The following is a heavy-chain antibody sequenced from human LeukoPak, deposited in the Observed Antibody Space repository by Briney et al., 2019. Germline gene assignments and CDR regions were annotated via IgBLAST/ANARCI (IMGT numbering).Heavy chain of an antibody. J-gene: IGHJ4*02. Sequence: KPGGSLRLSCAASGFTVSSNYMSWVRQAPGKGLEWVSSISSSSSDEFYADSVKGRFTISRDNAKNSLYLQMNSLRAEDTAVYYCARVRLGYCSSVTCYGVDHWGQGTLVTVSS. CDR1: GFTVSSNY. V-gene: IGHV3-21*01. D-gene: IGHD2-2*01. CDR2: ISSSSSDE. CDR3: ARVRLGYCSSVTCYGVDH.